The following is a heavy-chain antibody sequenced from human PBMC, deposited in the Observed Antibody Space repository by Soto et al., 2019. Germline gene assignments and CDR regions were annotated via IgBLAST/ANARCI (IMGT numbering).Heavy chain of an antibody. D-gene: IGHD3-3*01. CDR3: AGGPTYDFWSGYTPRTDY. Sequence: ETLSLTCTVSGGSISSSSYYWGWIRQPPGKGLEWIGSIYYSGSTNYNPSLKSRVTISVDTSKNQFSLKLSSVTAADTAVYYCAGGPTYDFWSGYTPRTDYWGQGTLVTVSS. V-gene: IGHV4-39*07. CDR2: IYYSGST. CDR1: GGSISSSSYY. J-gene: IGHJ4*02.